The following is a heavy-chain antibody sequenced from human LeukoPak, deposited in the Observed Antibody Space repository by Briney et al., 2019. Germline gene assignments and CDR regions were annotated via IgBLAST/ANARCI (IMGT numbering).Heavy chain of an antibody. J-gene: IGHJ4*02. Sequence: GGSLRLSCAASGFTFSSYGMHWVRQAPGKGLEWVAVISYDGSNKYYADSVKGRFTISRDNAKNSLYLQMNSLRAEDTAVYYCARDFMGDYWGQGTLVTVSS. D-gene: IGHD3-10*01. V-gene: IGHV3-30*03. CDR2: ISYDGSNK. CDR1: GFTFSSYG. CDR3: ARDFMGDY.